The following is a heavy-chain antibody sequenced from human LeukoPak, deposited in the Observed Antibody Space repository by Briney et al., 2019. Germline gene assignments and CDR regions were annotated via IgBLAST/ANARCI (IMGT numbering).Heavy chain of an antibody. J-gene: IGHJ4*02. CDR1: GYTFTGYY. D-gene: IGHD6-19*01. CDR2: INPNSGGT. Sequence: GASVKVSCKASGYTFTGYYMHWVRQAPGQGLEWMGRINPNSGGTNYAQKFQGRVTMTRDTFISTAYMELSRLRSDDTAVYYCASSGYSSGWYEDYWGQGTLVTVSS. CDR3: ASSGYSSGWYEDY. V-gene: IGHV1-2*06.